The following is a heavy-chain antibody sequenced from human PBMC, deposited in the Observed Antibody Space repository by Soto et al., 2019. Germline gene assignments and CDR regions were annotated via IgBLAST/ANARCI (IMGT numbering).Heavy chain of an antibody. D-gene: IGHD3-16*02. J-gene: IGHJ6*02. CDR1: GFTLSSYS. V-gene: IGHV3-48*02. CDR2: ITSSGSTT. Sequence: GGSLRLSCEVSGFTLSSYSMNWVRQAPGKGLEWVSFITSSGSTTYYADSVKGRFTVSRDNVKNSLFLQMNSLRDEDTAVYYCARVAISSGGVIAVTYALDVWGQRTTVTVSS. CDR3: ARVAISSGGVIAVTYALDV.